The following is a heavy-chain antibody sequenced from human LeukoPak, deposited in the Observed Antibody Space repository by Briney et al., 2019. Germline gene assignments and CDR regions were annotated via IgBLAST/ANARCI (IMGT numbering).Heavy chain of an antibody. D-gene: IGHD3-10*01. Sequence: ASVKVSCKASGHTFTSYGISWVRQAPGQGLEWMGWISAYNGNTNYAQKLQGRVTMTTDTSTSTAYMELRSLRSDDTAVYYCARRALWFGETSEDYWGQGTLVTVSS. CDR3: ARRALWFGETSEDY. J-gene: IGHJ4*02. CDR2: ISAYNGNT. V-gene: IGHV1-18*01. CDR1: GHTFTSYG.